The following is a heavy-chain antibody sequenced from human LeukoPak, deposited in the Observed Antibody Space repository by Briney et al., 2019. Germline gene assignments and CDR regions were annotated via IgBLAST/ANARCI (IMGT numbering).Heavy chain of an antibody. D-gene: IGHD6-13*01. Sequence: GSLRLSCAASGFTFSNYWMTWVRQAPGKGLEWIGYIFHSGSTYYNPSLKSRVTISVDRSKNQFSLKLSSVTAADTAVYYCARGSGSSSWYLFYWYFDLWGRGTLVTVSS. J-gene: IGHJ2*01. CDR3: ARGSGSSSWYLFYWYFDL. CDR2: IFHSGST. CDR1: GFTFSNYW. V-gene: IGHV4-4*02.